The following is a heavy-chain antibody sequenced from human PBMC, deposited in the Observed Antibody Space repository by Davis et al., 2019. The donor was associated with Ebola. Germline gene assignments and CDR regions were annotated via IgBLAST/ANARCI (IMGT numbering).Heavy chain of an antibody. J-gene: IGHJ4*02. V-gene: IGHV3-21*01. D-gene: IGHD4/OR15-4a*01. Sequence: PGGSLRLSCAASGFAFSSYSMNWVRQAPGKGLEWVSSISSSSSYIYYADSVKGRFTISRDNSKNTLYLQMNSLRAEDTAVYYCARDGQLTLDYWGQGTLVTVSS. CDR3: ARDGQLTLDY. CDR1: GFAFSSYS. CDR2: ISSSSSYI.